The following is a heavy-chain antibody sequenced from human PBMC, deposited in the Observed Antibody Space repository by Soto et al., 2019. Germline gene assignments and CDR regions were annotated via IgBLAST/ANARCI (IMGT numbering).Heavy chain of an antibody. CDR1: GFTFSSYS. D-gene: IGHD3-22*01. V-gene: IGHV3-21*01. CDR3: AREGVNSRGRALDI. Sequence: AGGSLRLSCAASGFTFSSYSMNWVRQAPGKGLEWVSSISSSSSYIYYADSVKGRFTISRDNAKNSLYLQMNSLRAEDTAVYYCAREGVNSRGRALDIWGQGTMVTVSS. CDR2: ISSSSSYI. J-gene: IGHJ3*02.